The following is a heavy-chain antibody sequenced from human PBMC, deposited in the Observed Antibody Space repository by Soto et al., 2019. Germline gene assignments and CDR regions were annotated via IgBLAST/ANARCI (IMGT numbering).Heavy chain of an antibody. Sequence: SETLSLTCTASGGSISSGTYSWGWIRQPPGKGLEWIGTFYYSGSTNYNPSLKSRVTMSVDTSKNQFSLKLSSVTAADTAVYYCARDLPGPRAFDIWGQGTMVTVSS. V-gene: IGHV4-39*07. J-gene: IGHJ3*02. D-gene: IGHD3-10*01. CDR2: FYYSGST. CDR1: GGSISSGTYS. CDR3: ARDLPGPRAFDI.